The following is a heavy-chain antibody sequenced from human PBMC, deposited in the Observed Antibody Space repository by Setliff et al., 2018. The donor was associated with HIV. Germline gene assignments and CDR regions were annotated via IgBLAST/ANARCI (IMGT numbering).Heavy chain of an antibody. CDR2: IRYDGSNK. CDR3: ARVPYGAEEWEQPEDY. D-gene: IGHD1-26*01. V-gene: IGHV3-30*02. Sequence: PGGSLRLACAASGFTFSSYGMHWVRPAPGKGLAWVAFIRYDGSNKYYADSVKGRFTISRDNSKNTLYLQMNSLRCDATAVYYCARVPYGAEEWEQPEDYWGQGTLVTVSS. J-gene: IGHJ4*02. CDR1: GFTFSSYG.